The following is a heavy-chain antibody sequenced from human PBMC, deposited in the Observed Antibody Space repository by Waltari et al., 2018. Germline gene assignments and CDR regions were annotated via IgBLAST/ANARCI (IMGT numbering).Heavy chain of an antibody. V-gene: IGHV4-59*01. Sequence: SISSYYWSWIRQPPGKGLGVIGYIYYSGSTNYNPSLKSRVTISVDTSKNQFALKLSSVTAADTAVYYCARGDPISYDFRNWFDPWGQGTLVTVSS. CDR2: IYYSGST. D-gene: IGHD5-12*01. J-gene: IGHJ5*02. CDR3: ARGDPISYDFRNWFDP. CDR1: SISSYY.